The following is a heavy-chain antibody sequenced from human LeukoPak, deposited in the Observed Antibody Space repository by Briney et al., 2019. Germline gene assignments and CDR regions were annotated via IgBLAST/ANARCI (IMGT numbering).Heavy chain of an antibody. Sequence: ASVKVSCKASGYSFTGQDMHWVRQAPGQGLEWMGWINPNSGDTNYAQKFQGRVTMTRDTTISTAHVELNRLTSDDTAVYYCASYPRYSSTPPFDYWGQGTPVTVSS. D-gene: IGHD6-19*01. CDR3: ASYPRYSSTPPFDY. CDR1: GYSFTGQD. V-gene: IGHV1-2*02. CDR2: INPNSGDT. J-gene: IGHJ4*02.